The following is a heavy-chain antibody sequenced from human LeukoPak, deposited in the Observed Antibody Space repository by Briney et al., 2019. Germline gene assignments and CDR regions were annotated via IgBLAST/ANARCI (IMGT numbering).Heavy chain of an antibody. CDR3: ARGRFVLDYYRFDY. J-gene: IGHJ4*02. Sequence: GASVNVSYKPSGYTFTSYYMHWARQAPGQGLEWMGMFNPSGGGTTYAQKFQGRVTMTRDTSTSTVYMELSSLRSEDTAVYYCARGRFVLDYYRFDYWGQGTLVTVSS. CDR2: FNPSGGGT. V-gene: IGHV1-46*01. D-gene: IGHD3-22*01. CDR1: GYTFTSYY.